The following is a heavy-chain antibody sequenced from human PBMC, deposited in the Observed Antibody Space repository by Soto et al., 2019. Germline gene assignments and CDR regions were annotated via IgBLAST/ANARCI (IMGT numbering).Heavy chain of an antibody. D-gene: IGHD3-22*01. Sequence: GESLKISCKGSGYGFAGYWITWVRQKPGKGLEWMGRIDPSDSQTYYSPSFRGHVTISATKSITTVFLQWSSLRASDTAMYYCARQIYDSDTGPNFQYYFDSWGQGTPVTVSS. CDR3: ARQIYDSDTGPNFQYYFDS. J-gene: IGHJ4*02. V-gene: IGHV5-10-1*01. CDR2: IDPSDSQT. CDR1: GYGFAGYW.